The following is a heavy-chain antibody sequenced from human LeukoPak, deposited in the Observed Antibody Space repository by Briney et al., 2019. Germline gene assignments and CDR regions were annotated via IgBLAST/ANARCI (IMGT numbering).Heavy chain of an antibody. Sequence: PGGSLRLSCAVSGFMFRDYWMAWVRQAPGRGLEWVANIRPDGDGKYYVESVRGRFTISRDNAQNSLSLQMDSLRVEDSAVYHCGRWGITAALDRWGQGTLVSVSS. J-gene: IGHJ5*02. V-gene: IGHV3-7*01. CDR2: IRPDGDGK. CDR3: GRWGITAALDR. D-gene: IGHD2-2*01. CDR1: GFMFRDYW.